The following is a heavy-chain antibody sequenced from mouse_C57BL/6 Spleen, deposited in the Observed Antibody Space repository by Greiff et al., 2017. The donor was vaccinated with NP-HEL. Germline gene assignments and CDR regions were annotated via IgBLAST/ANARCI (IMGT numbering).Heavy chain of an antibody. D-gene: IGHD2-3*01. V-gene: IGHV1-26*01. CDR2: INPNNGGT. Sequence: VQLQQSGPELVKPGASVKISCKASGYTFTDYYMNWVKQSHGKSLEWIGDINPNNGGTSYNQKFKGKATLTVDKSSSTAYMELRSLTSEDSAVYYCARYDGYYVNWYFDVWGTGTTVTVSS. CDR3: ARYDGYYVNWYFDV. CDR1: GYTFTDYY. J-gene: IGHJ1*03.